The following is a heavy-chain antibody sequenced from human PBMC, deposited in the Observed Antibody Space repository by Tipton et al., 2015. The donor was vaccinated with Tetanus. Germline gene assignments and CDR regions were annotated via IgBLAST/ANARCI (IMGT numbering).Heavy chain of an antibody. CDR3: ASGGSLDY. Sequence: SLRLSCAASGFTFSSYAMNWVRQSPLRGLEWVANIKQDGNEKYHVDSVKGRFTISRDNAKNSLFLQMNSLRAEDTAIYYCASGGSLDYWGQGTLVTVSS. CDR1: GFTFSSYA. V-gene: IGHV3-7*01. D-gene: IGHD2-15*01. J-gene: IGHJ4*02. CDR2: IKQDGNEK.